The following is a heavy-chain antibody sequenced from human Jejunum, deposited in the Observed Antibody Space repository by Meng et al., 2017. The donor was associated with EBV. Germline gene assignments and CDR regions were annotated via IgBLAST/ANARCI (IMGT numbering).Heavy chain of an antibody. Sequence: GQPTASGPGLVKPSQTLSLTCTVSGVPLFNGGHYWTWIRQPPGKGLEWIGYIFYTGNTYYNPSLKSRVTISLDISKNQFSLNLTSVTAADTAVYYCARDTNGDYGWVDPWGQGTLVTVSS. CDR3: ARDTNGDYGWVDP. D-gene: IGHD4-17*01. V-gene: IGHV4-30-4*01. J-gene: IGHJ5*02. CDR1: GVPLFNGGHY. CDR2: IFYTGNT.